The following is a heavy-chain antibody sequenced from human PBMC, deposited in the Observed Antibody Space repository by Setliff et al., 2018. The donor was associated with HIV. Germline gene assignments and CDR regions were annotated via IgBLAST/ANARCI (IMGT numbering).Heavy chain of an antibody. CDR3: ASAGRGARWFYYMDV. Sequence: SETLSLTCAVYGGSLSGYYWSWIRQSPGKGLEWIGEINQSGSTNFNPSLKSRVTISADTSKNQLSLKLSSVTAADTAVYYCASAGRGARWFYYMDVWGKGTTVTVSS. CDR1: GGSLSGYY. J-gene: IGHJ6*03. CDR2: INQSGST. D-gene: IGHD6-6*01. V-gene: IGHV4-34*01.